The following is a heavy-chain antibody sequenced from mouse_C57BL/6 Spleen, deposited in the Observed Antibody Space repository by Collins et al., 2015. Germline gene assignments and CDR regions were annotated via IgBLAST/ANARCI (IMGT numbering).Heavy chain of an antibody. V-gene: IGHV1-59*01. D-gene: IGHD3-2*02. CDR2: IDPSDNYT. CDR3: ARDSSGD. J-gene: IGHJ3*01. Sequence: QVQLQQPGAELVRPGTSVKLSCKASGYTFTRYWMHWVKQRPGQGLEWIGVIDPSDNYTNYNQKFKGKATLTVVTSSSTAYMQLSSLTSEDSAVYYCARDSSGDWGQGTLVTVFA. CDR1: GYTFTRYW.